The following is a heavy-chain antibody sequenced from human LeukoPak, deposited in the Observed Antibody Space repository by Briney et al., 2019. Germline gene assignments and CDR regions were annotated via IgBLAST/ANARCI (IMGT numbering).Heavy chain of an antibody. Sequence: KTSETLSLTCTVSGGSISSSSYYWGWIRQPPGKGLEWIGSIYYSGSTYYNPSLKSRVTISVDTSKNQFSLKLSSVTAADTAVYYCARHSGSSSWKKYYFDYWGQGTLVTVSS. CDR3: ARHSGSSSWKKYYFDY. CDR1: GGSISSSSYY. CDR2: IYYSGST. V-gene: IGHV4-39*01. D-gene: IGHD6-13*01. J-gene: IGHJ4*02.